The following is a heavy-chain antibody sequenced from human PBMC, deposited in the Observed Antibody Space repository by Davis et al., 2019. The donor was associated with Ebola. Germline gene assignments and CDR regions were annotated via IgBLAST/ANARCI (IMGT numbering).Heavy chain of an antibody. CDR1: GYTFTSYG. V-gene: IGHV1-69*04. Sequence: AASVKVSCKASGYTFTSYGISWVRQAPGQGLEWMGRIIPILGIANYAQKFQGRVTITADKSTSTAYMELSSLRSEDTAVYYCATTGRGYSYGPAYWGQGTLVTVSS. CDR2: IIPILGIA. CDR3: ATTGRGYSYGPAY. J-gene: IGHJ4*02. D-gene: IGHD5-18*01.